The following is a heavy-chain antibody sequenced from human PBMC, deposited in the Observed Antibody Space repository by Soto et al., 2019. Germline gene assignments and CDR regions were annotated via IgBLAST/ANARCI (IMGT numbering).Heavy chain of an antibody. Sequence: SETLSLTCAVSGGSISSGGYSWSWIRQPPGKGLEWIGYISHGGTTNYNPSLKSRVTISVDTSKNQFSLKLSSVTAADTAVYYCARDQGIGASGPFDYWGLGSLVTVSS. D-gene: IGHD6-13*01. J-gene: IGHJ4*02. CDR2: ISHGGTT. V-gene: IGHV4-61*08. CDR3: ARDQGIGASGPFDY. CDR1: GGSISSGGYS.